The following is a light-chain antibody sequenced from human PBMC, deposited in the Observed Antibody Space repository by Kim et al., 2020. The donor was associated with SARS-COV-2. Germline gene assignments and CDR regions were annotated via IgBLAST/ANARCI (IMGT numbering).Light chain of an antibody. CDR1: NIGDKN. J-gene: IGLJ2*01. V-gene: IGLV3-9*01. CDR2: RDS. Sequence: SYDLTQPLSVSVALGQTARITCGGNNIGDKNVHWYQQKPGQAPVLVIYRDSSRPSGIPERFSGSNSGNTATLTISTAQAEDEADYYCQVWDSSTVVFGGG. CDR3: QVWDSSTVV.